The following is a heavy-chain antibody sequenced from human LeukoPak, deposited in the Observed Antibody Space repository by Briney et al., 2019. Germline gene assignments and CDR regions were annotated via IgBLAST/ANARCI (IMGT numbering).Heavy chain of an antibody. D-gene: IGHD5-24*01. CDR3: ARECRDGPVDF. J-gene: IGHJ4*02. CDR2: MSYSGTT. Sequence: SETLSLTCFVSGGSVRSHDCNWIRQPPGNGLEWIGFMSYSGTTNYNPSLNSRASISIDPSRSRVSLRLSSVPEAGTAFYRWARECRDGPVDFGGQGTLATVSS. V-gene: IGHV4-59*02. CDR1: GGSVRSHD.